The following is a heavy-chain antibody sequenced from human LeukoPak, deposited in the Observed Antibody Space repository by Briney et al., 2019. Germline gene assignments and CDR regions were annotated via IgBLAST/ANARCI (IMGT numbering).Heavy chain of an antibody. D-gene: IGHD3-22*01. CDR2: INEHGTDS. J-gene: IGHJ4*02. CDR3: ARDGSQYYYDSSGYEHYFDY. CDR1: GFTFSGHW. V-gene: IGHV3-74*03. Sequence: GGSLRLSCTASGFTFSGHWIHWVRQAPGMGLVWVSRINEHGTDSMYAESVKGRFTISRDNAKNTVYLQMNSLRAEDTAVYYCARDGSQYYYDSSGYEHYFDYWGQGTLVTVSS.